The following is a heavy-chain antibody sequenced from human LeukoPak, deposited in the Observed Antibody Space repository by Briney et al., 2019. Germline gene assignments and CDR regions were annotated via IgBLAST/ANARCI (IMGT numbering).Heavy chain of an antibody. V-gene: IGHV3-30*03. J-gene: IGHJ3*02. CDR3: ARDTGGSSGAFDI. Sequence: GGSLRLSCAASGFTFSSYGMHWVRQAPGKGLEWVAVISYDGSNKYYADSVKGRFTISRDNSKNTLYLQMNSLRAEDTAVYYCARDTGGSSGAFDIWGQGTMVTVSS. CDR2: ISYDGSNK. D-gene: IGHD1-26*01. CDR1: GFTFSSYG.